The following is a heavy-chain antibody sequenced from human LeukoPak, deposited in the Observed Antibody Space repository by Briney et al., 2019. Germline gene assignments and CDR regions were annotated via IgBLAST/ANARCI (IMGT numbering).Heavy chain of an antibody. D-gene: IGHD1-26*01. CDR1: GFTFSSYG. Sequence: PGGTLRLSCAASGFTFSSYGMSWVRQAPGKGLEWVSSISSSSSYIYYADSVKGRFTISRDNAKNSLYLQMNSLRAEDTAVYYCARYGSYNKFDYWGQGTLVTVSS. V-gene: IGHV3-21*01. CDR2: ISSSSSYI. J-gene: IGHJ4*02. CDR3: ARYGSYNKFDY.